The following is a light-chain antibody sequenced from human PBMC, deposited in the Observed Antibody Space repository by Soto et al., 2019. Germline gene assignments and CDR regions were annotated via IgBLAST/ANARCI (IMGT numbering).Light chain of an antibody. CDR2: AAS. V-gene: IGKV1-39*01. Sequence: DIQITQSPSTLAASVGGRVRITCRASQSISSWLAWYQQKPGKAPKLLISAASRLQSGVPSRFSGRGSGTDFTLSIGSLQPEDFATYYCQQSYSTPRTFGQGTKVDI. J-gene: IGKJ1*01. CDR1: QSISSW. CDR3: QQSYSTPRT.